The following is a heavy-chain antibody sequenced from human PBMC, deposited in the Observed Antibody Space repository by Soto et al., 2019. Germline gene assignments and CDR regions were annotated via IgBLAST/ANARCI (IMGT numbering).Heavy chain of an antibody. CDR3: ARDLRVYDILTGYYKSTGDYYYYYYMDV. J-gene: IGHJ6*03. V-gene: IGHV1-18*01. CDR2: ISAYNGNT. D-gene: IGHD3-9*01. Sequence: ASVKVSCKASGYTFTSYGISWVRQAPGQGLEWMGWISAYNGNTNYAQKLQGRVTMTTDTSTSTAYMELRSLRSDDTAVYYCARDLRVYDILTGYYKSTGDYYYYYYMDVWGKGTTVTVPS. CDR1: GYTFTSYG.